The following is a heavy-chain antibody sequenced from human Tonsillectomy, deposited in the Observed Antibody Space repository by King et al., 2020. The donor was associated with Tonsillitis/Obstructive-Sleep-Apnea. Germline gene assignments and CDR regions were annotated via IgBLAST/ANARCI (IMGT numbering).Heavy chain of an antibody. Sequence: VQLVESGAEVKKPGASVKVSCKASGYIFTSYYMHWVRQAPGQGLEWMGIINPNGGKTSYAQKFQGRVTMTRDTSTSTVYMERSSLRCEETAVYYCAREDSGDFDCGMDVWGQGSLVIVSS. J-gene: IGHJ6*01. D-gene: IGHD4-17*01. CDR1: GYIFTSYY. CDR2: INPNGGKT. V-gene: IGHV1-46*01. CDR3: AREDSGDFDCGMDV.